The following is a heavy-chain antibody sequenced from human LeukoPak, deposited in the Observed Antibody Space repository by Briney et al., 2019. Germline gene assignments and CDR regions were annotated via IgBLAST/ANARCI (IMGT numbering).Heavy chain of an antibody. CDR1: GFIVNSNY. D-gene: IGHD4-17*01. CDR2: IYTGGST. CDR3: ARRAGEYSHPYDY. Sequence: GGSLRLSCAASGFIVNSNYMTWVRQAPGKGLEWVSLIYTGGSTYYADSVKGRFTISRDNSKNTLYLQMNSLRADDTAVYYCARRAGEYSHPYDYWGQGTLVTVSS. V-gene: IGHV3-66*04. J-gene: IGHJ4*02.